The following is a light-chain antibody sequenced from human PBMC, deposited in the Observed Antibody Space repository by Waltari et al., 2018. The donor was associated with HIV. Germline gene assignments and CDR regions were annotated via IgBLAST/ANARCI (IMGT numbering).Light chain of an antibody. CDR2: DVN. V-gene: IGLV2-14*03. J-gene: IGLJ2*01. CDR1: GDDVGGYAH. Sequence: HSALTQPASVPGSPGQSIAISCTGTGDDVGGYAHVPWYQHHPGNAPKLILYDVNIRPAGVSDRFSGSKSGNTASLTISGLQAEDEADYYCGSHSTDTTLVFGGGTKLTV. CDR3: GSHSTDTTLV.